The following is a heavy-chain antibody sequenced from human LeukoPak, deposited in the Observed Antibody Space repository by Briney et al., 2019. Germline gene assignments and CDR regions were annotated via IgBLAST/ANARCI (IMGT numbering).Heavy chain of an antibody. Sequence: PGGSLRLSCAASGFTVSRKYMSWVRQAPGKGLEWVSVIYSGGGTYYADSVRGRFTISRDNSKNTVYLQMNSLRAVDTAVYFCASQRSFNYWGQGTLVTVSS. CDR2: IYSGGGT. D-gene: IGHD1-26*01. V-gene: IGHV3-53*01. J-gene: IGHJ4*02. CDR3: ASQRSFNY. CDR1: GFTVSRKY.